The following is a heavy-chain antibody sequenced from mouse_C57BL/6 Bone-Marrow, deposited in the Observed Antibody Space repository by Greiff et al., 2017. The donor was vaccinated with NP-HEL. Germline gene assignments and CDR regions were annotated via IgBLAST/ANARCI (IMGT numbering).Heavy chain of an antibody. J-gene: IGHJ1*03. D-gene: IGHD2-4*01. Sequence: EVQRVESGGGLVKPGGSLKLSCAASGFTFSSYAMSWVRQTPEKRLEWVATISDGGSYTYYPDNVKGRFTISRDNAKNNLYLQMSHLKSEDTAMYYCARAGDYRNWYCDVWGTGTTVTVSS. CDR2: ISDGGSYT. CDR3: ARAGDYRNWYCDV. CDR1: GFTFSSYA. V-gene: IGHV5-4*01.